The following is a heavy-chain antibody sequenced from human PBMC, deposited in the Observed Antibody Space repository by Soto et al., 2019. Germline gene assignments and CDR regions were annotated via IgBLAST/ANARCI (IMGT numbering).Heavy chain of an antibody. V-gene: IGHV3-23*01. Sequence: PGGSLRLSCAASGFTFSSYAMTWVRQAPGKGLEWVSTISGSGGSTYYADSVKGRFTISRDNSKNTLYLQMNSLRAEDTAVYYCAKSPKGYCSGGTCYLDYWGQGTLVTVSS. CDR2: ISGSGGST. CDR3: AKSPKGYCSGGTCYLDY. CDR1: GFTFSSYA. J-gene: IGHJ4*02. D-gene: IGHD2-15*01.